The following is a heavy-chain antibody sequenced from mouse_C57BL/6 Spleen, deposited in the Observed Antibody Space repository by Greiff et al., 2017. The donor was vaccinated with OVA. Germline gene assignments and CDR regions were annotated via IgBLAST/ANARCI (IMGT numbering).Heavy chain of an antibody. CDR3: ARALRGWFAY. CDR1: GFTFSSYA. CDR2: ISDGGSYT. V-gene: IGHV5-4*01. J-gene: IGHJ3*01. Sequence: EVHLVESGGGLVKPGGSLKLSCAPSGFTFSSYAMSWVRQTPEKRLEWVATISDGGSYTYYPDNVKGRFTISRDNAKNNLYLQMSHLKSEDTAMYYCARALRGWFAYWGQGTLVTVSA.